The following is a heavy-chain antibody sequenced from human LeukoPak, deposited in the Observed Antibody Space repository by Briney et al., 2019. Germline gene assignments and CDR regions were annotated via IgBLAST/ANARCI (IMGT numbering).Heavy chain of an antibody. CDR2: IRSTSMSM. V-gene: IGHV3-21*01. J-gene: IGHJ4*02. D-gene: IGHD2-2*01. CDR1: GFTFSSYS. Sequence: GESLRLSCAASGFTFSSYSLNWVRQTPGTGLEWVSSIRSTSMSMYYADSVKGRFTISRDNAKNSLYLQMNSLRAEDTAAYYCARDHACAFDYWGQGTLVTVS. CDR3: ARDHACAFDY.